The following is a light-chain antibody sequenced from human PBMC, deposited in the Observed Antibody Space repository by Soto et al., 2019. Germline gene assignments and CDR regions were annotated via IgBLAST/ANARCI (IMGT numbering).Light chain of an antibody. CDR1: SSDVGTYDY. J-gene: IGLJ1*01. Sequence: QSALTQPASVSGSPGQSITISCTGTSSDVGTYDYVSWHQQHPGKAPKLIIYDVNNRPSGVSSRFSGSKSGNTASLTISGLQAEDDADYYCCSFSTSGTHVFGTGTKHRP. V-gene: IGLV2-14*01. CDR3: CSFSTSGTHV. CDR2: DVN.